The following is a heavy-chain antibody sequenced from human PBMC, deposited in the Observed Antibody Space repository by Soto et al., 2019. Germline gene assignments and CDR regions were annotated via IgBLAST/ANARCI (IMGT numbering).Heavy chain of an antibody. CDR1: GFTFSTYD. CDR3: AGVLGYSYGLTPDGMDV. J-gene: IGHJ6*02. Sequence: GGSLRLSCAASGFTFSTYDMHWVRQATGKGLEWVSAIGTADDTHYSGSVKGRFTVSRENAKTALYLQMNSLRAEDTAVYYCAGVLGYSYGLTPDGMDVWGQGTTVTVSS. V-gene: IGHV3-13*01. CDR2: IGTADDT. D-gene: IGHD5-18*01.